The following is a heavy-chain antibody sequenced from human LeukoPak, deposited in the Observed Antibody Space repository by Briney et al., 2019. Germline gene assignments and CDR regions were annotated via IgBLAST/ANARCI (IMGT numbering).Heavy chain of an antibody. CDR3: ARHLTAMVRY. D-gene: IGHD5-18*01. CDR1: GGSISSSSYY. J-gene: IGHJ4*02. Sequence: PSETLSLTCTVSGGSISSSSYYWGWIRQPPGKGLEWIGSIYYSGSTYYNPSLKSRVTISVDTSKNQFSLKLSSVTAADTAVYYSARHLTAMVRYWGQGTLVTVSS. CDR2: IYYSGST. V-gene: IGHV4-39*01.